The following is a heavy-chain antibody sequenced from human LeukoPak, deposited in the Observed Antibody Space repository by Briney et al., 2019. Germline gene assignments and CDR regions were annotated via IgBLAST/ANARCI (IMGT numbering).Heavy chain of an antibody. V-gene: IGHV1-8*01. CDR1: GYTFTTHG. CDR2: MNPNSGNT. CDR3: ARGWGIAVAGTAAVGY. J-gene: IGHJ4*02. D-gene: IGHD6-19*01. Sequence: ASVKVSCKASGYTFTTHGISWVRQAPGQGLEWIGWMNPNSGNTGYAQKFQGRVTMTRNTSISTAYMELSSLRSEDTAVYYCARGWGIAVAGTAAVGYWGQGTLVTVSS.